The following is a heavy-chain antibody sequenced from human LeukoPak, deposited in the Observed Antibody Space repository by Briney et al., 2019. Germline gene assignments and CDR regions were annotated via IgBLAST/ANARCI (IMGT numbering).Heavy chain of an antibody. J-gene: IGHJ5*02. Sequence: GGSLRLSCAASGYTFSNYAMNWVRQAPGKGLEWVSGISGTDDSTYYADSVKGRFIISRDNSKYMMSLQMNSPRVEDTAIYYCAKAIGKAISGNWSDPWGQGTLVTVSS. CDR1: GYTFSNYA. D-gene: IGHD3-10*01. CDR2: ISGTDDST. V-gene: IGHV3-23*01. CDR3: AKAIGKAISGNWSDP.